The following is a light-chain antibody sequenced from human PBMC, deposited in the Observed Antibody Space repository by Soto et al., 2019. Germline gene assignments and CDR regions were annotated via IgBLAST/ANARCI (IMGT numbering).Light chain of an antibody. Sequence: DIVLTQSPATLSLSPGERATLSCRASQSVGSYLAWYQHKPGQAPRLLIYAASNRATGIPARFSGSGSGTDFTLTVSSLEPEDFAVYYCQQSSNWPLVTFGGGTKVEIK. CDR3: QQSSNWPLVT. CDR1: QSVGSY. CDR2: AAS. V-gene: IGKV3-11*01. J-gene: IGKJ4*01.